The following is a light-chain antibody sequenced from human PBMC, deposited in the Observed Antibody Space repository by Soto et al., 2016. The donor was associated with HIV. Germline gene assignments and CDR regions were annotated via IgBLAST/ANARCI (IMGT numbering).Light chain of an antibody. CDR2: TAS. CDR1: QTINTY. V-gene: IGKV1-8*01. J-gene: IGKJ1*01. Sequence: IRMTQSPSSLSASTGDRVTITCRANQTINTYLAWYQQKVGKAPKLLIHTASTLHNGVPSRFGGSASGTDFTLTIDCLQSDDFATYYCQQYFTYPWTFGQGTKVEIK. CDR3: QQYFTYPWT.